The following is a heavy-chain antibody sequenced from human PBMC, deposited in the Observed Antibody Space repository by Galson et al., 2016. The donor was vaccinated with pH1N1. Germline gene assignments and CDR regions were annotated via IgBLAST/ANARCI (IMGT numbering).Heavy chain of an antibody. CDR1: GYDFSNYW. V-gene: IGHV5-51*03. CDR2: IYPGGSDT. D-gene: IGHD2-21*02. J-gene: IGHJ4*02. CDR3: ARHRGGGGGDSYYFDY. Sequence: QSGAEVTKPGESLKISCTGSGYDFSNYWIGWVRQMPGKGLEWMGIIYPGGSDTRYSPSFQGQVTISADKSIDTAFLQWNSLKASDTAMYYCARHRGGGGGDSYYFDYWGQGALVTVSS.